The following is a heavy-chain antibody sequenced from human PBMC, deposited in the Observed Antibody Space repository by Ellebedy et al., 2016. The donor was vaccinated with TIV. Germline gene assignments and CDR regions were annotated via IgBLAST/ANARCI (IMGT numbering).Heavy chain of an antibody. CDR2: ISSSSSYI. J-gene: IGHJ6*03. Sequence: GESLKISXAASGFTFNSYSMNWVRQAPGKGLEWVSSISSSSSYIYYADSVKGRFTISRDNAKNSLYLQMNSLRAEDTAVYYCARDRGYRSSLYYYYNMDVWGKGTTVTVSS. CDR1: GFTFNSYS. D-gene: IGHD1-1*01. CDR3: ARDRGYRSSLYYYYNMDV. V-gene: IGHV3-21*01.